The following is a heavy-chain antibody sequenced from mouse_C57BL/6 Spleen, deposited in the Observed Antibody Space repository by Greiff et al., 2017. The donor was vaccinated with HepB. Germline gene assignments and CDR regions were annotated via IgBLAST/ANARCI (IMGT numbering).Heavy chain of an antibody. CDR1: GFTFSSYT. D-gene: IGHD1-1*01. CDR3: ARHNIHSYGSSYWYFDV. Sequence: DVQLVESGGGLVKPGGSLKLSCAASGFTFSSYTMSWVRQTPEKRLEWVATISGGGGNTYYPDSVKGRFTISRDNAKNTLYLQMSSLRSEDTALYYCARHNIHSYGSSYWYFDVWGTGTTVTVSS. J-gene: IGHJ1*03. V-gene: IGHV5-9*01. CDR2: ISGGGGNT.